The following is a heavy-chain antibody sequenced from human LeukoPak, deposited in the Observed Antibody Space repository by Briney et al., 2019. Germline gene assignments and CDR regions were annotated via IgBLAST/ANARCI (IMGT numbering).Heavy chain of an antibody. Sequence: GGSLRLSCAASGFTFSSYEMNWVRQSPGKGLERVSYIGSSGSTIYYADSVKGRFTISRDNAKNSLYLQMNSLRAEDTAVYYCARDNAGTIAEGFDYWGQGTLVTVSS. D-gene: IGHD1/OR15-1a*01. CDR1: GFTFSSYE. V-gene: IGHV3-48*03. CDR2: IGSSGSTI. CDR3: ARDNAGTIAEGFDY. J-gene: IGHJ4*02.